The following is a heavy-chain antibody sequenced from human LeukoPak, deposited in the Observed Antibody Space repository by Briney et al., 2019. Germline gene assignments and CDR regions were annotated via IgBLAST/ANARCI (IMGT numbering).Heavy chain of an antibody. D-gene: IGHD5-24*01. J-gene: IGHJ4*02. Sequence: SETLSLTCTVSGGSISSYYWSWIRQPPGKGLEWIGYIYYSGSTNYNPSLKSRVTISVDTSKNQFSLKLSSVTAADTAVYYCARLDDGYYFDYWGQGTPVTVSS. V-gene: IGHV4-59*01. CDR3: ARLDDGYYFDY. CDR2: IYYSGST. CDR1: GGSISSYY.